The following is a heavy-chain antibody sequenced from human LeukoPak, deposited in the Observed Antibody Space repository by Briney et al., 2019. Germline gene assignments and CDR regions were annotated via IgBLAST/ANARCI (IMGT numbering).Heavy chain of an antibody. Sequence: GGSLRLSCAASGFTFSSYAMSWVRQAPGKGLEWVSAISGSGGSTYYADSVKGRFTISRDNSKNTLYLQMNSLRAEGTAVYYCAKDEYYYDSSGYSVFDYWGQGTLVTVSS. CDR3: AKDEYYYDSSGYSVFDY. V-gene: IGHV3-23*01. J-gene: IGHJ4*02. CDR1: GFTFSSYA. CDR2: ISGSGGST. D-gene: IGHD3-22*01.